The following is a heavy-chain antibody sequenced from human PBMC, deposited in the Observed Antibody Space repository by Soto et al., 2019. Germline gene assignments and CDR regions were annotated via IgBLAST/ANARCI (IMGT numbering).Heavy chain of an antibody. D-gene: IGHD2-15*01. Sequence: QVQLVQSGAEVKKPGASVKVSCKASGYTFTSYDINWVRQATGQGLEWMGWMNPNSGNTGYAQKCQGRVTMTRNTSISTAYMELSSLRSEDTAVYYCARGLGYCSGGSCYQRYYYYGMDVWGQGTTVTVSS. J-gene: IGHJ6*02. CDR3: ARGLGYCSGGSCYQRYYYYGMDV. CDR2: MNPNSGNT. V-gene: IGHV1-8*01. CDR1: GYTFTSYD.